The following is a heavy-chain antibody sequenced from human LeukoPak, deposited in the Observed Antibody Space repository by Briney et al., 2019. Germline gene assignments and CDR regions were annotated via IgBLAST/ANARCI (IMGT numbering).Heavy chain of an antibody. V-gene: IGHV4-59*01. CDR1: GGSISSYY. CDR2: ICYSGST. J-gene: IGHJ5*02. Sequence: SETLSLTCTVSGGSISSYYWSWIRQPPGKGLEWIGYICYSGSTNYNPSLKSRVTISVDTSKNQFSLKLSSVTAADTAVYYCARRCSTSCYTGWFDPWGQGTLVTVSS. D-gene: IGHD2-2*02. CDR3: ARRCSTSCYTGWFDP.